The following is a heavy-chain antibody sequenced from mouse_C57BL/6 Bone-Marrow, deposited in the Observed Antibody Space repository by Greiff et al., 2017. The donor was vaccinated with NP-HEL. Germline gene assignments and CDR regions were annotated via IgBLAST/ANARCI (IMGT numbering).Heavy chain of an antibody. J-gene: IGHJ4*01. Sequence: EVQLQQSGPELVKPGASVKISCKASGYTFTDYYMNWVKQSHGKSLEWIGDINPNNGGTSYNQKFKGKATLTVDKSSSTAYMELRSLTSEDSAVYYCASLNYYGSSYFLYYAMDYWGQGTSVTVSS. D-gene: IGHD1-1*01. CDR3: ASLNYYGSSYFLYYAMDY. V-gene: IGHV1-26*01. CDR1: GYTFTDYY. CDR2: INPNNGGT.